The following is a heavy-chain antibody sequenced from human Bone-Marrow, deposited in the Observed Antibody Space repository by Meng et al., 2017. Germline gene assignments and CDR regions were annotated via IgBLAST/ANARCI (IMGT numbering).Heavy chain of an antibody. J-gene: IGHJ5*02. CDR2: INHSGST. V-gene: IGHV4-34*01. Sequence: VHVHQWCAGLLKPSETRSPTCAVYGGSFSGYDWSWIRQPPGQGLEWIGEINHSGSTNYNPSLKSRVTISVDTSKNQFSLKLSSVTAADTAVYYCARVGVVVITPNWFDPWGQGTLVTVSS. CDR3: ARVGVVVITPNWFDP. D-gene: IGHD3-22*01. CDR1: GGSFSGYD.